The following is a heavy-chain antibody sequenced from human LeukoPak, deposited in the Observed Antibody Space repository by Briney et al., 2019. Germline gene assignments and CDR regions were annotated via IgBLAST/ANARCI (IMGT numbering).Heavy chain of an antibody. CDR2: IYYSGST. Sequence: SETLSLTCTVSGGSISSYYWSWIRQPPGKGLEWIGYIYYSGSTNYNPSLKSRVTISVDTSKNQFSLKLSSVTAADTAVYYCARDRHSRGYSDYWGQGTLVTVSS. CDR1: GGSISSYY. J-gene: IGHJ4*02. CDR3: ARDRHSRGYSDY. V-gene: IGHV4-59*01. D-gene: IGHD3-22*01.